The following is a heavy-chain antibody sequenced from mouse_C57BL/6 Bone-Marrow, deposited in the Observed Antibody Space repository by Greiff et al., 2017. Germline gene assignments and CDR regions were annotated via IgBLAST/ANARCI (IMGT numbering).Heavy chain of an antibody. CDR3: AGQDDGYYLDYFDY. CDR1: GYTFTSYW. CDR2: IYPSDSET. Sequence: QVQLQQPGAELVKPGASVKLSCKASGYTFTSYWMQWVKQRPGQGLEWIGKIYPSDSETHYNQKFKGKATLTVDKSSSTAYMQLSSLTSEDSAVYYCAGQDDGYYLDYFDYWGQGTTLTVSS. J-gene: IGHJ2*01. D-gene: IGHD2-3*01. V-gene: IGHV1-61*01.